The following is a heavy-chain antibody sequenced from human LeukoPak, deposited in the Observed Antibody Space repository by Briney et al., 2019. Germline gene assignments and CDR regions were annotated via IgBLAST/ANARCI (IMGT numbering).Heavy chain of an antibody. Sequence: SETLSLTCAVYGGSFSGYYWSWIRQPPGKGLEWIGEINHSGSTNYNPSLKSRVTISVDTSEKQISLKLRSVTTADTAVYYCARLHTDYYGSSGYYLFDYWGQGTLVTVSS. V-gene: IGHV4-34*01. CDR1: GGSFSGYY. J-gene: IGHJ4*02. CDR2: INHSGST. CDR3: ARLHTDYYGSSGYYLFDY. D-gene: IGHD3-22*01.